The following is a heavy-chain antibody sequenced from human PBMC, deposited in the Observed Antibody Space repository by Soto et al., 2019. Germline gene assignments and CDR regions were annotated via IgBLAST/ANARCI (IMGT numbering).Heavy chain of an antibody. D-gene: IGHD1-26*01. J-gene: IGHJ4*02. CDR2: ITVAGVGT. Sequence: GGSLRLSCATSGFAFTSSSIAWVRQTPWKGLQWVSAITVAGVGTYYADSVKGRFTISRDNSKKTLYLQMNSLSAEDTALYFCAKWKPSTKMGVASHWGQGTLVTVSS. CDR1: GFAFTSSS. CDR3: AKWKPSTKMGVASH. V-gene: IGHV3-23*01.